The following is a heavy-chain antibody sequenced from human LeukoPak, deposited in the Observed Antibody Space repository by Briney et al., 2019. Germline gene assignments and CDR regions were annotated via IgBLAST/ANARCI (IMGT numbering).Heavy chain of an antibody. J-gene: IGHJ5*02. CDR2: INHSGST. Sequence: SETLSLTCAVYGGSFSGYYWSWIRQPPGKGLEWIGEINHSGSTNYNPSLKSRVTISVDTSKNQFSLKLSSVTAADTAVYYCARKGGYSSSSGGLFDPRGQGTLVTVSS. CDR1: GGSFSGYY. CDR3: ARKGGYSSSSGGLFDP. V-gene: IGHV4-34*01. D-gene: IGHD6-6*01.